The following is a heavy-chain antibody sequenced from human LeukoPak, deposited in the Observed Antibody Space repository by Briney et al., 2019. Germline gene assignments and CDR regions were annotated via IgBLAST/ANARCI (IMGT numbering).Heavy chain of an antibody. Sequence: TGGSLRLSCAASGFTFSSYWMSWVRQAPGKGLEWVANIKLDGSEKYYADSVKGRFTISRDNSKNTLYLQMNSLRAEDTAVYYCAKRGGAFYGSGSYYNTLDYWGQGTLVTVSS. CDR2: IKLDGSEK. CDR1: GFTFSSYW. J-gene: IGHJ4*02. D-gene: IGHD3-10*01. V-gene: IGHV3-7*01. CDR3: AKRGGAFYGSGSYYNTLDY.